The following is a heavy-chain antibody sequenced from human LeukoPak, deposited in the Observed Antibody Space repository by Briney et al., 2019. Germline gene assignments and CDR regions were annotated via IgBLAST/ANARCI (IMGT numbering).Heavy chain of an antibody. D-gene: IGHD2-15*01. Sequence: SGTLSLTCTVSGGSISSSYYYWGWVRQPPGKGLEWIGSLYYSGWSTYYNPSLKSRVTISVDTSKNQFSLKLNSVTAADTAVYYCARHPGVVVEVFDYWGQGTLVTVSS. V-gene: IGHV4-39*01. CDR2: LYYSGWST. CDR3: ARHPGVVVEVFDY. CDR1: GGSISSSYYY. J-gene: IGHJ4*02.